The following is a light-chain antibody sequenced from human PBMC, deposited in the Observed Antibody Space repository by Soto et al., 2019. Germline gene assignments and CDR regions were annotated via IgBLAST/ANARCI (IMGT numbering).Light chain of an antibody. CDR3: SCLSTTSTPIV. J-gene: IGLJ1*01. Sequence: QLALSQPASMSGSPGQSITIPCTGASSDIGLYNYVSWYQHHPGKAPKLLISEVNIRPSGLSDRFSASKAGNTASLTISGLQPEDEAFYYCSCLSTTSTPIVFGTGTKVTVL. V-gene: IGLV2-14*01. CDR2: EVN. CDR1: SSDIGLYNY.